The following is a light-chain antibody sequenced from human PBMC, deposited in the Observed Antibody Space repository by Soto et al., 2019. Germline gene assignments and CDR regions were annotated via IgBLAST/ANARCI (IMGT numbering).Light chain of an antibody. CDR3: QQYGRSYT. CDR2: DAS. Sequence: EIVLTQSPGTLSLSPGERATLSCRASQSVSSSYLAWYQQKPGQAPRLLISDASSRATGIPDRFSGSGSGTDFTLTISRLEPEDFAVYYCQQYGRSYTFGQGTKLEIK. CDR1: QSVSSSY. V-gene: IGKV3-20*01. J-gene: IGKJ2*01.